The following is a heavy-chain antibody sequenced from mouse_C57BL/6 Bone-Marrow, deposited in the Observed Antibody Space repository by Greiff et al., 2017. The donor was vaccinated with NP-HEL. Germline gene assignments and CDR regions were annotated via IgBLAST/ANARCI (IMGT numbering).Heavy chain of an antibody. D-gene: IGHD3-2*02. CDR1: GYSITSGYY. Sequence: ESGPGLVKPSQSLSLTCSVTGYSITSGYYWNWIRQFPGNKLEWMGYISYDGSNNYNPSLKNRISITRDTSKNQFFLKLNSVTTEDTATYYCARRTAQAAMDYWGQGTSVTVSS. J-gene: IGHJ4*01. V-gene: IGHV3-6*01. CDR3: ARRTAQAAMDY. CDR2: ISYDGSN.